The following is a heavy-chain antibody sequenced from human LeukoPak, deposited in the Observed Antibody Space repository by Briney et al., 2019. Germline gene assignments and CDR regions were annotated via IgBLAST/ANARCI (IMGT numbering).Heavy chain of an antibody. D-gene: IGHD3-16*01. CDR1: GFTSTNFA. CDR3: AADLSNPRMGASYLDS. J-gene: IGHJ4*02. Sequence: ASVKVSCKASGFTSTNFAVQWVRQARGQRLEWIGWIIVGSGATKCAQDFQERVTITRDLSTSTLYMELRSLTSEDTAVYYCAADLSNPRMGASYLDSWGQGTLVTVSS. CDR2: IIVGSGAT. V-gene: IGHV1-58*01.